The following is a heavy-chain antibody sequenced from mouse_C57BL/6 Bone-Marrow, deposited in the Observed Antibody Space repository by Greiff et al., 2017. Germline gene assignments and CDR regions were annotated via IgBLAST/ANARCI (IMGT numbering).Heavy chain of an antibody. CDR1: GFTFTDYY. V-gene: IGHV7-3*01. CDR3: ARYAGGGFAY. Sequence: EVKLVESGGGLVQPGGSLSLSCAASGFTFTDYYMSWVRQPPGKALEWLGFIRNKANGYTTEYSASVKGRFTISRDNSQSILYLQMNALRAEDSATYYCARYAGGGFAYWGQGTQVTVSA. CDR2: IRNKANGYTT. J-gene: IGHJ3*01.